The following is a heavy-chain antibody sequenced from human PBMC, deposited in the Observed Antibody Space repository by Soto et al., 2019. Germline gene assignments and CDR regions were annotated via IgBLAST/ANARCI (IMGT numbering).Heavy chain of an antibody. Sequence: PSETLSLTCAVYGGSFSGYYWTWIRQPPGKGLEWIGEINHSGSTNYKPSLTSRVTISVDTSRNQFSLKMTSVTAADTAVYYCARGRTLITGTSLDDSGQGTLVTVSS. D-gene: IGHD1-20*01. CDR2: INHSGST. CDR3: ARGRTLITGTSLDD. V-gene: IGHV4-34*01. CDR1: GGSFSGYY. J-gene: IGHJ4*02.